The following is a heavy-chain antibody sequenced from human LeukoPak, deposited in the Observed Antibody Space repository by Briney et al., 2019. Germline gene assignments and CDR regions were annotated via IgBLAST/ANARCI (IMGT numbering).Heavy chain of an antibody. Sequence: GASVKVSCKASVYTFTSYYMLWVRQAPGQGLEWMGIINPSGGSTSYAQKFQGRVTLTRDTSTSTVYMELSSLRSEDTAVYYCARDQTYGDYGGIPDYWGQGTLVTVSS. V-gene: IGHV1-46*01. D-gene: IGHD4-17*01. CDR2: INPSGGST. CDR3: ARDQTYGDYGGIPDY. J-gene: IGHJ4*02. CDR1: VYTFTSYY.